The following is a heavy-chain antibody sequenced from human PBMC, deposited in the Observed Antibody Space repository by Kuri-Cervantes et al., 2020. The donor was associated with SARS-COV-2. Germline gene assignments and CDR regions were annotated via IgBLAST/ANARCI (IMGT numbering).Heavy chain of an antibody. CDR1: GFTFSDFA. CDR2: ISYSETTL. Sequence: GESLKISCAASGFTFSDFAMHWVRQAPGKGLEWLSIISYSETTLYADSVKGRFTTSRDNSKNTLYLQMNSLRAEDTAVYYCAKPKWEVGARFYFDYWGQGTLVTVSS. J-gene: IGHJ4*02. V-gene: IGHV3-30*18. D-gene: IGHD1-26*01. CDR3: AKPKWEVGARFYFDY.